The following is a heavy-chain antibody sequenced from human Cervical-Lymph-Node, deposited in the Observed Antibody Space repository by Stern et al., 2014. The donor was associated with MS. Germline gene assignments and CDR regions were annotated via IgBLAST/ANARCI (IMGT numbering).Heavy chain of an antibody. Sequence: VQLVESGGGVVQPGTSLRLSCAVSGFTFSNYGMHWVRQAPGKGLELVAVISYDADVKFYADSVKGRFTISRDTPKNTMYLQLNSLKVEDTAVYFCAKKSVGTTGTTTAFDYWGQGTLVTVSS. D-gene: IGHD1-1*01. CDR1: GFTFSNYG. CDR3: AKKSVGTTGTTTAFDY. V-gene: IGHV3-30*18. J-gene: IGHJ4*02. CDR2: ISYDADVK.